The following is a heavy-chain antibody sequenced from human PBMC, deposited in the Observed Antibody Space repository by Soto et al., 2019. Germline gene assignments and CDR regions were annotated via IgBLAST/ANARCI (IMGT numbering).Heavy chain of an antibody. D-gene: IGHD6-6*01. J-gene: IGHJ2*01. CDR2: ISYDGSNK. V-gene: IGHV3-30*18. CDR1: GFTFSSYG. Sequence: QVQLVESGGGVVQPGRSLRLSCAASGFTFSSYGMHWVRQAPGKGLEWVAVISYDGSNKYYADSVKGRFTISRDNSKNTLYLQMNSLRAEDTAVYYWAKRALGGQLPGFYWYFDLWGRGTLVTVSS. CDR3: AKRALGGQLPGFYWYFDL.